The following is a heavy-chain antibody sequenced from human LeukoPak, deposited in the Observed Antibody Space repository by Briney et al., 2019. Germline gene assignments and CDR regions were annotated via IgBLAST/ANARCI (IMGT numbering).Heavy chain of an antibody. Sequence: GGSLRLSCAASGFTFSSHAMTWVRQAPGKGLEWVSAISGGGGSTYYADSVKGRFTISRDNSKNTLYLQMNSLRAEDTAVYYCAKPYCSTTSCPPYYCYYYMDVWGKGTTVTVSS. CDR3: AKPYCSTTSCPPYYCYYYMDV. J-gene: IGHJ6*03. CDR2: ISGGGGST. D-gene: IGHD2-2*01. CDR1: GFTFSSHA. V-gene: IGHV3-23*01.